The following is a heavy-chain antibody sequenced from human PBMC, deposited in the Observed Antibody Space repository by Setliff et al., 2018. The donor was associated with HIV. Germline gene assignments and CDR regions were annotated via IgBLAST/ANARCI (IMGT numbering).Heavy chain of an antibody. D-gene: IGHD3-3*01. CDR3: ARPSFGIGGGSIFDS. J-gene: IGHJ4*02. V-gene: IGHV4-39*01. CDR1: GPSVSSTAYY. Sequence: SSETLSLTCTVSGPSVSSTAYYWGWIRLPPGKGLEWIASIHHSGSTWYNPSLKSRVTISADMSKNQFSLKLFSVTAADTAIYYCARPSFGIGGGSIFDSWGQGTLVTVSS. CDR2: IHHSGST.